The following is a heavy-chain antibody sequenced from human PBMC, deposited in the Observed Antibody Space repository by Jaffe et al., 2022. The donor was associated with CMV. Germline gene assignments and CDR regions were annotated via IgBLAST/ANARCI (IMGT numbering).Heavy chain of an antibody. D-gene: IGHD3-3*01. Sequence: QVTLRESGPALVKPTQTLTLTCTFSGFSLTSTGMSVTWIRQPPGKALEWLAHIDWQDDTYYNTSLQSRLTVSKGASSNQVVLTMTDMDPLDAGTYYCGRRSLFGVGGGYIDFWGKGTTVAVSS. CDR3: GRRSLFGVGGGYIDF. CDR2: IDWQDDT. V-gene: IGHV2-70*01. CDR1: GFSLTSTGMS. J-gene: IGHJ6*03.